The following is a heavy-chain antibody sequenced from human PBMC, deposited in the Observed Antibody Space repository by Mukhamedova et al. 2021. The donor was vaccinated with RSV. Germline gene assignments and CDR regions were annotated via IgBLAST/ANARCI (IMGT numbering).Heavy chain of an antibody. J-gene: IGHJ4*02. V-gene: IGHV3-30*04. CDR2: ISYDGSNK. Sequence: APGKGLEWVAVISYDGSNKYYADSVKGRFTISRDNSKNTLYLQMNSLRAEDMAVYYCATQTDPFDYWGQGTLVTVSS. CDR3: ATQTDPFDY. D-gene: IGHD1-14*01.